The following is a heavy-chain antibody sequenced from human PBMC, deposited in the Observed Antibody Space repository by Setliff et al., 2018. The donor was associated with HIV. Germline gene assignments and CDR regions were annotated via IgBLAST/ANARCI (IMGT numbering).Heavy chain of an antibody. CDR3: ARVQMAYAAFDV. J-gene: IGHJ3*01. Sequence: SETLSLTCTVSGGSISSYYWSWIRQPPGKGLEWIGNIHSSGSTNYNPSLKSRVTISVDTSKNQFSLKLSSVTAADTAVYYCARVQMAYAAFDVWGQGTMVTVSS. CDR2: IHSSGST. V-gene: IGHV4-4*08. D-gene: IGHD4-17*01. CDR1: GGSISSYY.